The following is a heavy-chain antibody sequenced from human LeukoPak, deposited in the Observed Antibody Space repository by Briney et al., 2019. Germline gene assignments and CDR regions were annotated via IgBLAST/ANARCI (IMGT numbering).Heavy chain of an antibody. CDR2: ISSNGDNT. J-gene: IGHJ3*01. V-gene: IGHV3-64D*06. D-gene: IGHD2-15*01. Sequence: LXXSCSASXXXXXXXXIHWXRXAPGKGLXXVAGISSNGDNTDFADSAKGRFTISRDNSKSTLFLRMNSLRAEDTAVYFCTRDSALLGVAFDLWGQGTVVTVSS. CDR1: XXXXXXXX. CDR3: TRDSALLGVAFDL.